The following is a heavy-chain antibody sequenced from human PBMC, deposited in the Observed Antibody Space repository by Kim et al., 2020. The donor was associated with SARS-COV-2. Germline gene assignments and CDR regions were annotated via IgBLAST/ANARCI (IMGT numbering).Heavy chain of an antibody. J-gene: IGHJ4*02. V-gene: IGHV3-33*01. D-gene: IGHD3-22*01. Sequence: GGSLRLSCAASGFTFSSYGMHWVRQAPGKGLEWVAVIWYDGSNKYYADSVKGRFTISRDNSKNTLYLQMNSLRAEDTAVYYCARVAGYYYDSSGYYPLDYWGQGTLVTVSS. CDR3: ARVAGYYYDSSGYYPLDY. CDR2: IWYDGSNK. CDR1: GFTFSSYG.